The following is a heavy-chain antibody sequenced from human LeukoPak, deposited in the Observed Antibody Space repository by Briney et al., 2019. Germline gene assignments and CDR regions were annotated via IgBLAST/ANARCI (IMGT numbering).Heavy chain of an antibody. D-gene: IGHD3-22*01. V-gene: IGHV3-23*01. CDR1: GFTFDDFT. J-gene: IGHJ4*02. CDR3: AKDPPFPGGYHDY. Sequence: PGGSLRLSCASSGFTFDDFTMYWVRQAPGKGLEWVSAISGSGGSTYYADSVKGRFTISRDNSKNTLYLQMNSLRAEDTAVYYCAKDPPFPGGYHDYWGQGTLVTVSS. CDR2: ISGSGGST.